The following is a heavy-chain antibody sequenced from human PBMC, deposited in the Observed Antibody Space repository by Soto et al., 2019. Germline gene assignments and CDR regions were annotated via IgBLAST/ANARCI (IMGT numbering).Heavy chain of an antibody. J-gene: IGHJ3*02. Sequence: GGSLRLSCAASGFTVSSNYMSWVRQAPGKGLEWVSVIYSGGSTYYADSVKGRFTISRDNSKNTLYLQMNSLRAEDTAVYYCARDLTDSGYDLGAFDIWGQGTMVTVSS. CDR3: ARDLTDSGYDLGAFDI. D-gene: IGHD5-12*01. CDR1: GFTVSSNY. CDR2: IYSGGST. V-gene: IGHV3-66*01.